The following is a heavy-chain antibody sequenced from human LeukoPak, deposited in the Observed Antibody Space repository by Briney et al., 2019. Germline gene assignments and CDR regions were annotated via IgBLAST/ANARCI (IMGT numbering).Heavy chain of an antibody. CDR3: ARGQDFVGIFGMDV. CDR2: IYSGGSI. J-gene: IGHJ6*03. CDR1: GFTVSSNY. V-gene: IGHV3-53*01. Sequence: GGSLRLSCAASGFTVSSNYMNWVRQAPGKGLEWVSVIYSGGSIYHADSVKGRFTISRDNSKNTLYLQMDSLRAEDTAVYYCARGQDFVGIFGMDVWGKGTTVTVSS. D-gene: IGHD3-3*01.